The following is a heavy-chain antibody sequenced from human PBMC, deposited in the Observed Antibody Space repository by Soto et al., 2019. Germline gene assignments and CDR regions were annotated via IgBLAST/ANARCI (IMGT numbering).Heavy chain of an antibody. J-gene: IGHJ5*02. CDR2: ISSSSYI. V-gene: IGHV3-21*01. CDR1: GFTFSSYS. CDR3: AIDAKYYYGSGSTFDP. D-gene: IGHD3-10*01. Sequence: PGGSLRLSCAASGFTFSSYSMNWVRQAPGKGLEWVSSISSSSYIYYADSVKGRFTISRDNAKNSLYLQMNSLRAEDTAVYYCAIDAKYYYGSGSTFDPWGQGTLVTVSS.